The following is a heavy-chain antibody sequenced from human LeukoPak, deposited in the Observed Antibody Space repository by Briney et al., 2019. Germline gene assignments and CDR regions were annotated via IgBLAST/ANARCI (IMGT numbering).Heavy chain of an antibody. V-gene: IGHV3-23*01. CDR2: ISGSVGST. D-gene: IGHD3-16*01. CDR1: GFTFSGYG. CDR3: AKKGGTGWYFDL. J-gene: IGHJ2*01. Sequence: GGSLRLSCAASGFTFSGYGMSWVRQAPGKGLEWVSAISGSVGSTYYADSVKGRFTISRDNSRNTLFLQMNSLRAEDTAVYHCAKKGGTGWYFDLWGRGTLVTVSS.